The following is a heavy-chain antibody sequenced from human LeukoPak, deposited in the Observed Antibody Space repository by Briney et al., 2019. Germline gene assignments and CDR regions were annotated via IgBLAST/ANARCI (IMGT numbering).Heavy chain of an antibody. V-gene: IGHV4-4*02. CDR1: GGSISNTNW. CDR2: VNLQGST. Sequence: SGTLSLTCGVSGGSISNTNWWTWVRQPPGKGLEWIGEVNLQGSTNYNPSLKSRLTMSVDLSENHISLTLTSVTAADTAVYYCAREGGFYRPLDYSGQGTLVTVSS. J-gene: IGHJ4*02. D-gene: IGHD3-3*01. CDR3: AREGGFYRPLDY.